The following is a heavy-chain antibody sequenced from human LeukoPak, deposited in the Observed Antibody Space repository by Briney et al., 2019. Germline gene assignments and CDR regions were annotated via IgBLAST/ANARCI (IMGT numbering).Heavy chain of an antibody. Sequence: GGSLRLSCVASGFTFSNYWMSWVRRAPGKGLEWAANIKQDGSETYYVDSVRGRFTISRDNAKKSLYLQMNSLRAEDTAVYYCARDFWGAYRVDYFDYWGQGTLVTVSS. V-gene: IGHV3-7*01. CDR1: GFTFSNYW. D-gene: IGHD3-3*01. J-gene: IGHJ4*02. CDR3: ARDFWGAYRVDYFDY. CDR2: IKQDGSET.